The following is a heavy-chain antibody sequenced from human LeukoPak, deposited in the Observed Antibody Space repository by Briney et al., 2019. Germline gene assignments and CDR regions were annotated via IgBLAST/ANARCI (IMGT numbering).Heavy chain of an antibody. CDR1: GGSINSYY. Sequence: PSETLSLTCTVSGGSINSYYWSWIRQPPGKGLEWIGYIYYSGSTNYNPSLKSRVTISVDTSKNQFSLKLSSVTAADTAVYYCARQWELRGWFDPWGQGTLVTVPS. CDR2: IYYSGST. V-gene: IGHV4-59*08. CDR3: ARQWELRGWFDP. J-gene: IGHJ5*02. D-gene: IGHD1-26*01.